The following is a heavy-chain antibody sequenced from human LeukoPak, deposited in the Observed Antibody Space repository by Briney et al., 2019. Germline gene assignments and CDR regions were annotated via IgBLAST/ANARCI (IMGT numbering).Heavy chain of an antibody. CDR3: ARALSAMVPDY. Sequence: GGSLILSCVASGFTFSNHAMNWVRQAPAKGLEWVAVIRYDGTNKYYGDSVKGRFTISRDNSKNTLYLQMNSLRAEDTAVYYCARALSAMVPDYWGQGTLLTVSS. D-gene: IGHD5-18*01. CDR2: IRYDGTNK. CDR1: GFTFSNHA. J-gene: IGHJ4*02. V-gene: IGHV3-33*08.